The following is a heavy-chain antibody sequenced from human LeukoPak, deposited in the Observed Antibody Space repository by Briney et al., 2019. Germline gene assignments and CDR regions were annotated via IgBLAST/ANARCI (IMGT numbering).Heavy chain of an antibody. V-gene: IGHV1-2*02. J-gene: IGHJ4*02. D-gene: IGHD6-19*01. CDR2: INPNSGGT. CDR1: GYTLTAYY. Sequence: GASVKVSCTASGYTLTAYYMHWVRQAPGQGLEWMGWINPNSGGTNYAQKFQGRVTMTRDTSISTAYMELSSLRSDDTALYYCATVYSSGWYWNYWGQGTLVTVSS. CDR3: ATVYSSGWYWNY.